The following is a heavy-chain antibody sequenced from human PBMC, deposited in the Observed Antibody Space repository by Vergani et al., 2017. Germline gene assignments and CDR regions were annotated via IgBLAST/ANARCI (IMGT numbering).Heavy chain of an antibody. Sequence: EVQLLESGGGLVQSGGSLRLSCAASGFTFSSYAMRLVRQAPGKGLEWVSGISGRGSSTYYADSVKGRFTISRDNSKNTLYLKMNSLRAEDTAVYYCATAPYYYDSSGYYPNLDYWGQGTLVTVSS. CDR2: ISGRGSST. D-gene: IGHD3-22*01. CDR1: GFTFSSYA. J-gene: IGHJ4*02. CDR3: ATAPYYYDSSGYYPNLDY. V-gene: IGHV3-23*01.